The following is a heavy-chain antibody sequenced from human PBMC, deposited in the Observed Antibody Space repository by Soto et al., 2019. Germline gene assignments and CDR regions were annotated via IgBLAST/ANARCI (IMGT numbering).Heavy chain of an antibody. CDR1: GGTFSSYA. CDR2: IIPIFGTA. V-gene: IGHV1-69*13. J-gene: IGHJ4*02. Sequence: GASVKASCKASGGTFSSYAISWVRQAPGQGLEWMGGIIPIFGTANYAQKFQGRVTITADESTSTAYMELSSLRSEDTAVYYCARGYYDFWSGYSAPRPHFDYWGQGTLVTVS. D-gene: IGHD3-3*01. CDR3: ARGYYDFWSGYSAPRPHFDY.